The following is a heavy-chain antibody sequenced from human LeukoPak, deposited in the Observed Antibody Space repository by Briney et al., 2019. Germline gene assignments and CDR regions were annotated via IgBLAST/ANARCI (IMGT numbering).Heavy chain of an antibody. CDR2: ISYDGSNK. CDR3: AKDPLAYIAAAGRGYNWFDP. D-gene: IGHD6-13*01. CDR1: GFTFSSYA. V-gene: IGHV3-30*04. Sequence: GGSLRLSCAASGFTFSSYAMHWVRQAPGKGLEWVAVISYDGSNKYYADSVKGRFTISRDNSKNTLYLQMNSLRAEDTAVYYCAKDPLAYIAAAGRGYNWFDPWGQGTLVTVSS. J-gene: IGHJ5*02.